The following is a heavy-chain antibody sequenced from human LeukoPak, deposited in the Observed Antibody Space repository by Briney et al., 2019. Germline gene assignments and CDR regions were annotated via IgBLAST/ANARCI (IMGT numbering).Heavy chain of an antibody. V-gene: IGHV4-39*07. D-gene: IGHD1-26*01. CDR3: ARAVGATLGLFDY. J-gene: IGHJ4*02. CDR1: GGSISSSSYY. Sequence: SETLSLTCTVSGGSISSSSYYWGWIRQPPGKGLEWIGSIYYSGSTYYNPSLKSRVTISVDTSKNQFSLKLSSVTAADTAVYYCARAVGATLGLFDYWGQGTLVTVSP. CDR2: IYYSGST.